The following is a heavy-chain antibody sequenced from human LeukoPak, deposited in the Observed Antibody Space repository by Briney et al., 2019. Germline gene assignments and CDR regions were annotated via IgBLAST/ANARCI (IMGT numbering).Heavy chain of an antibody. Sequence: ASVKVSCTASGGTFSSHAISWVRQAPGQGLEWMGRIIPILGIANYAQKFQGRVTITADKSTSTAYMELSSLRSEDTAVYYCARAASIVGAVYYYYGMDVWGQGTTVTVSS. V-gene: IGHV1-69*04. CDR3: ARAASIVGAVYYYYGMDV. CDR1: GGTFSSHA. D-gene: IGHD1-26*01. CDR2: IIPILGIA. J-gene: IGHJ6*02.